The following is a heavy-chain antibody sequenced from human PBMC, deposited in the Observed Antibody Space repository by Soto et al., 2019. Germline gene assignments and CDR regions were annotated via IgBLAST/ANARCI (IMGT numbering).Heavy chain of an antibody. CDR2: VSFDGSNK. D-gene: IGHD6-13*01. CDR1: GFTFSTHA. Sequence: QVQLVESGGGVVQPGRSLRLACAASGFTFSTHAMHWVRQAPGKGRECVEIVSFDGSNKYYADYVKCRFTISGDNAKNTFYLQMSGLTPEDTAFSYCARDQNYITTAGGGRIDHWGQGTLVTVSS. J-gene: IGHJ4*02. V-gene: IGHV3-30*04. CDR3: ARDQNYITTAGGGRIDH.